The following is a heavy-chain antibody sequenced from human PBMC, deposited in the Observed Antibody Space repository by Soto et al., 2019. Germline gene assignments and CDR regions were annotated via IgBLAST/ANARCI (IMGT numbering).Heavy chain of an antibody. J-gene: IGHJ5*02. CDR2: IYPGDSDT. Sequence: PGESLKISCKASGYGFTSYWIGWVRQMPGKGLEWMGIIYPGDSDTRFSPSFEGQVTISADKSISTAYLQWSSLKASDTAIYYCARPSYGTNWFDLWGQGTLVTVS. CDR3: ARPSYGTNWFDL. V-gene: IGHV5-51*01. D-gene: IGHD1-26*01. CDR1: GYGFTSYW.